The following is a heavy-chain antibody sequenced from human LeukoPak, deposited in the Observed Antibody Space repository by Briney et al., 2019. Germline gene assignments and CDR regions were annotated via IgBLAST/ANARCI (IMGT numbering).Heavy chain of an antibody. D-gene: IGHD6-13*01. Sequence: ASVKVSCKTSGCTLSDYYMHWVRQAPGQGLEWMGWIRGDTGDTDSPQKFQGRVTMTRDTSSNTAYMELSRLTFDDTARYFCARVRGNSCDYWGQGTLVTVSS. CDR1: GCTLSDYY. CDR3: ARVRGNSCDY. CDR2: IRGDTGDT. J-gene: IGHJ4*02. V-gene: IGHV1-2*02.